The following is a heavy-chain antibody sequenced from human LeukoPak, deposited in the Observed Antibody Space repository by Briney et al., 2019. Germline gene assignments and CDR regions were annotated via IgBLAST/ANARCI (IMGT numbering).Heavy chain of an antibody. CDR1: GGSISSSSYY. Sequence: SETLSLTCTVSGGSISSSSYYWGWIRQPPRKGLEWIGSIYYSGSTYYNPSLKSRVTISVDTSKNQFSLKLSSVTAADTAVYYCASSPTIFGVVISYYFDYWGQGTLVTVSS. J-gene: IGHJ4*02. CDR3: ASSPTIFGVVISYYFDY. D-gene: IGHD3-3*01. V-gene: IGHV4-39*01. CDR2: IYYSGST.